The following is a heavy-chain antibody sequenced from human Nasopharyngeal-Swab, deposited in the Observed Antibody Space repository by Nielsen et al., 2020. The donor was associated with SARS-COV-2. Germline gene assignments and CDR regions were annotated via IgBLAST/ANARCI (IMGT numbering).Heavy chain of an antibody. Sequence: GESLKISCAASGFTFGSYAMHWVRQAPGKGLEWVAVISYDGSNKYYADSVKGRFTISRDNSKNTLYLQMNSLRAEDTAVYYCAREPNPGIAAAGTHDYWGQGTLVTVSS. CDR3: AREPNPGIAAAGTHDY. D-gene: IGHD6-13*01. CDR1: GFTFGSYA. CDR2: ISYDGSNK. V-gene: IGHV3-30-3*01. J-gene: IGHJ4*02.